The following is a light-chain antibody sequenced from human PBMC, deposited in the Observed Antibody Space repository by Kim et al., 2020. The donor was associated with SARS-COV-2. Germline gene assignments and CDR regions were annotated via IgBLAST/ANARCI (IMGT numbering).Light chain of an antibody. V-gene: IGLV1-40*01. CDR3: QSYDSSLSDSWV. Sequence: DVHWYQHLPGTAPKPLIYGDRNRPSGVPDRFFGSKSDTSASLAITGLQAEDEADYYCQSYDSSLSDSWVFGGGTQLTVL. CDR1: D. J-gene: IGLJ3*02. CDR2: GDR.